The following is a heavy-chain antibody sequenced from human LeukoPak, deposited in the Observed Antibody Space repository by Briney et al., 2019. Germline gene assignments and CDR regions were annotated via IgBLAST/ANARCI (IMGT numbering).Heavy chain of an antibody. CDR1: GFTLDDYG. D-gene: IGHD1-26*01. V-gene: IGHV3-20*04. Sequence: RPGGSLRLSCAASGFTLDDYGMSWVRQVPGKGLEWICGINWNGDGTGYADSVKGRFTISRDNAKNSLYLQMDSLRAEDTALYYCARLGGPDYYFYHYMDVWGKGTTVTVSS. J-gene: IGHJ6*03. CDR3: ARLGGPDYYFYHYMDV. CDR2: INWNGDGT.